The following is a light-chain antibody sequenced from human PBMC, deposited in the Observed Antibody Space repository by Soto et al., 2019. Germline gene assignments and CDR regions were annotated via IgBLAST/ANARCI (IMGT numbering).Light chain of an antibody. V-gene: IGLV2-14*01. J-gene: IGLJ1*01. CDR1: SSDVGSYNH. CDR2: EVT. CDR3: ISYTGSSTSYV. Sequence: HSVLTQPSSVSGSPGQSITISCSGTSSDVGSYNHVAWYQQFPGKTPKLIIYEVTYLPSGVSHRFSASKSGNTASLTISGLQAEDEADYYCISYTGSSTSYVFGTGTKVTVL.